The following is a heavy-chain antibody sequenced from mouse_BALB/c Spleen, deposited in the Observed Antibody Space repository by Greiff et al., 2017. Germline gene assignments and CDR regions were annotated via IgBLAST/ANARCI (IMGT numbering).Heavy chain of an antibody. J-gene: IGHJ4*01. D-gene: IGHD2-13*01. CDR1: GFTFSSYA. CDR3: ARRVDWNYYAMDY. CDR2: ISSGGST. Sequence: DVQLVESGGGLVKPGGSLKLSCAASGFTFSSYAMSWVRQTPEKRLEWVASISSGGSTYYPDSVKGRFTISRDNARNTLYLQMSSLKSEDTAMYYCARRVDWNYYAMDYWGQGTSVTVSS. V-gene: IGHV5-6-5*01.